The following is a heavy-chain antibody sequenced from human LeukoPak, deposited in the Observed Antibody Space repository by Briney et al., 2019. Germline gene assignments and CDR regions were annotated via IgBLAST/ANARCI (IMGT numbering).Heavy chain of an antibody. J-gene: IGHJ4*02. CDR2: ISYDGSNK. CDR1: GFTFSSYA. CDR3: ARDGRDDFWSGYPIYLFDY. D-gene: IGHD3-3*01. V-gene: IGHV3-30-3*01. Sequence: GGPLRLSCAASGFTFSSYAMHWARQAPGKGLEGVTVISYDGSNKYYADSVKARFTIPRDNSKNTLYLQMNSPRAEDTVLYYCARDGRDDFWSGYPIYLFDYWGQGTLVTVSS.